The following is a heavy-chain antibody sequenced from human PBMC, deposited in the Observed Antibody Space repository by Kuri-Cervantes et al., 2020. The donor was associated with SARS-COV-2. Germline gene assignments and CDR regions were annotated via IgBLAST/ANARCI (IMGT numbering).Heavy chain of an antibody. Sequence: GGSLRLSCAASRFTFNNYAMSWVRQAPGRGLEWVSYISSSSSTIYYADSVKGRFTISRDDAKNSLYLQMNSLRAEDTAVYYRSRTYDSSGSLYYYYYMDVWGKGTTVTVSS. CDR1: RFTFNNYA. CDR3: SRTYDSSGSLYYYYYMDV. CDR2: ISSSSSTI. V-gene: IGHV3-48*01. D-gene: IGHD3-22*01. J-gene: IGHJ6*03.